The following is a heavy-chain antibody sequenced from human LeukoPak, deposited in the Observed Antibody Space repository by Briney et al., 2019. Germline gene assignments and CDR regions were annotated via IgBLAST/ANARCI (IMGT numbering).Heavy chain of an antibody. V-gene: IGHV4-39*06. CDR2: IYYSGST. D-gene: IGHD2-15*01. J-gene: IGHJ5*01. Sequence: SETLSLTCTVSNVSISSGSHYWNWIRQPAGKGLEWIGSIYYSGSTYYNPSLKSRVPISVDTSKNQFALKLSSVTAADTAVYYCAREVLGCRGGSCYSWFASGAQEPLVTVPS. CDR1: NVSISSGSHY. CDR3: AREVLGCRGGSCYSWFAS.